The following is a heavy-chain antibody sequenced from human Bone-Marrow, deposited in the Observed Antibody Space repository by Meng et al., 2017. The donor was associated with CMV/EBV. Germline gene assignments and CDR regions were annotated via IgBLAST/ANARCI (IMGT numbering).Heavy chain of an antibody. CDR3: ARDGTGYDFWSARNWFDP. CDR2: ISSSSSYI. Sequence: GESLKISCAASGFTFSSYSMNWVRQAPGKGLEWVSSISSSSSYIYYADSVKGRFTISRDNAKNSLYLQVDSLSAEDTAVYYCARDGTGYDFWSARNWFDPWGQGTLVTVSS. V-gene: IGHV3-21*01. CDR1: GFTFSSYS. D-gene: IGHD3-3*01. J-gene: IGHJ5*02.